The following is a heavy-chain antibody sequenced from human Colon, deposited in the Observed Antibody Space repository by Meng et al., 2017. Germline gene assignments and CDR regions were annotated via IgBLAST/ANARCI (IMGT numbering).Heavy chain of an antibody. D-gene: IGHD2/OR15-2a*01. CDR1: GASISGDNW. Sequence: QVRLEESGPGLGQPSGTLSLPCAVSGASISGDNWWSWVRQTPGKGLEWLGEIFHSGTSNYNPSLKSRVTISVDKSKTQFSLRLSSVTAADTAVYYCARRNSNNWFDPWGQGILVTVFS. CDR3: ARRNSNNWFDP. V-gene: IGHV4-4*02. J-gene: IGHJ5*02. CDR2: IFHSGTS.